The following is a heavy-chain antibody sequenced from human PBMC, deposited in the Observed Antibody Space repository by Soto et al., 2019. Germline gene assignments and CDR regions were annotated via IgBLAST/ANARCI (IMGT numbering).Heavy chain of an antibody. V-gene: IGHV3-13*04. Sequence: EVQLVESGGGLVQPGGSLSLSCAASGFTFSSYDMHWVRQATGKGLEWVSAIGTAGDTYYPGSVKGRFTISRENAKNSLYLQMNSLRAGDTAVYYCARGYSGSYGMDVWGQGTTVTVSS. CDR2: IGTAGDT. J-gene: IGHJ6*02. D-gene: IGHD1-26*01. CDR1: GFTFSSYD. CDR3: ARGYSGSYGMDV.